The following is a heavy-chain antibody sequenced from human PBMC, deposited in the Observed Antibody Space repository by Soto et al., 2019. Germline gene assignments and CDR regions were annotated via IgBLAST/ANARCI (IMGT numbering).Heavy chain of an antibody. CDR3: ARDGVDTATGYSYGMDV. CDR1: GYTFTSYG. CDR2: ISAYNGNT. J-gene: IGHJ6*02. V-gene: IGHV1-18*01. Sequence: QVQLVQSGAEVKKPGASVKISCKASGYTFTSYGISWVRQAPGQGLEWMGWISAYNGNTNYAQKLQGRVTMTTDTSTSTAYMELRILRSDDTAVDYCARDGVDTATGYSYGMDVWGQGTTVTVSS. D-gene: IGHD5-18*01.